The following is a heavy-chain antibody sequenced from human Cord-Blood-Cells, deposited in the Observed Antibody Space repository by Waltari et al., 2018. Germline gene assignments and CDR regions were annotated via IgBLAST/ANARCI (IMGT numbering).Heavy chain of an antibody. CDR3: ARRVRDGHYNWFDP. CDR2: IYYSGST. J-gene: IGHJ5*02. CDR1: GGSISSSSYY. Sequence: QLQLQESGPGLVKPSETLSLTCTVSGGSISSSSYYWDWIRQPPGKGLEWIGSIYYSGSTYHTPALKSRVPISVDTSKNQFSLKRSSVTAADTAVYYCARRVRDGHYNWFDPWGQGTLVTVSS. V-gene: IGHV4-39*01.